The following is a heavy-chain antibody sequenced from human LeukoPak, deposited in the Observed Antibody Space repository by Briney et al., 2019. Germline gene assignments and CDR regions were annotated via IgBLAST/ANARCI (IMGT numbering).Heavy chain of an antibody. D-gene: IGHD6-19*01. CDR1: GGSISSYY. CDR2: IYYTGST. CDR3: ARAFSSGWYPYSIGGLWFDY. V-gene: IGHV4-59*01. Sequence: SETLSLTCTVSGGSISSYYWSWIRQPPGKGLEWIGNIYYTGSTNYNPSLKSRVTISVDTSNNQFSLKLSSVTAADTAVYYCARAFSSGWYPYSIGGLWFDYWGQGTLVTVSS. J-gene: IGHJ4*02.